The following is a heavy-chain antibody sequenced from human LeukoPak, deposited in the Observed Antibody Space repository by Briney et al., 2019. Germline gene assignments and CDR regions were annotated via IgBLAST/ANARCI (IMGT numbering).Heavy chain of an antibody. CDR3: ARDPGHDYDFWSGSIFDP. J-gene: IGHJ5*02. V-gene: IGHV3-21*01. Sequence: GGSLRLSCAASGFTFSSYSMNWVRQAPGKGLEWVSSISSSSSYIYYADSVKGRFTISRDNAKNSLYLQMNSLRAEDTAVYYCARDPGHDYDFWSGSIFDPWGQGTLVTVSS. D-gene: IGHD3-3*01. CDR2: ISSSSSYI. CDR1: GFTFSSYS.